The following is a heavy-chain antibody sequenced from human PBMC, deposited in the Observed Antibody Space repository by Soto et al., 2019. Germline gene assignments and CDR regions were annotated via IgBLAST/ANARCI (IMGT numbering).Heavy chain of an antibody. CDR1: GGSISSGGYY. J-gene: IGHJ4*02. Sequence: PSETLSLTCTVSGGSISSGGYYWSWIRQHPGKGLEWIGYIYYSGSTYYNPSLKSRVTISVDTSKNRFSLKLSSVTATDTAVYYCARIDYGDYYFDYWGQGTLVTVSS. D-gene: IGHD4-17*01. V-gene: IGHV4-31*03. CDR2: IYYSGST. CDR3: ARIDYGDYYFDY.